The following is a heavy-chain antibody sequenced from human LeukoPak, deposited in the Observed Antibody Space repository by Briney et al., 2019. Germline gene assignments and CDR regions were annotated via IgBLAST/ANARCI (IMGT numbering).Heavy chain of an antibody. CDR2: LNSSGGST. V-gene: IGHV1-46*01. Sequence: GASVKVSCKASGYTFTSYYMHSVRQAPGQGLEWMGILNSSGGSTSYAQKFQGRVTMTRDTSTSTVYMELSSLRSEDTAVYYCARDLLLYDSSGYYSHFDYWGQGTLVTVSS. CDR1: GYTFTSYY. J-gene: IGHJ4*02. CDR3: ARDLLLYDSSGYYSHFDY. D-gene: IGHD3-22*01.